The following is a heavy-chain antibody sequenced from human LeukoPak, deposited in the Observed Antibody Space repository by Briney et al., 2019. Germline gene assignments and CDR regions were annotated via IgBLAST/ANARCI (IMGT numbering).Heavy chain of an antibody. CDR1: GFTFSTYT. CDR3: ARDVTGTTSAYNWIDP. CDR2: IGSSVSSSTTYI. D-gene: IGHD1-1*01. V-gene: IGHV3-21*01. Sequence: GGSLRLSCSASGFTFSTYTMNWIRQAPGKGLEWVSCIGSSVSSSTTYIYYADSVKGRFTISRDNAKNSLYLQMNSLRAEDTAVYYYARDVTGTTSAYNWIDPWGQGVLVTVSS. J-gene: IGHJ5*02.